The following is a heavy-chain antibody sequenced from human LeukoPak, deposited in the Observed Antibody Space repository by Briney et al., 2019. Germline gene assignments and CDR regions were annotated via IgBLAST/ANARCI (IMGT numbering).Heavy chain of an antibody. CDR1: GGSFSGCY. CDR2: INHSGST. Sequence: SETLSLTCAVYGGSFSGCYWSWIRQPPGKGLEWIGEINHSGSTNYNPSLKSRVTISVDTSKNQFSLKLSSMTAADTAVYYCARGYATTSYNWFDPWGQGTLVTVSS. V-gene: IGHV4-34*01. D-gene: IGHD1-7*01. CDR3: ARGYATTSYNWFDP. J-gene: IGHJ5*02.